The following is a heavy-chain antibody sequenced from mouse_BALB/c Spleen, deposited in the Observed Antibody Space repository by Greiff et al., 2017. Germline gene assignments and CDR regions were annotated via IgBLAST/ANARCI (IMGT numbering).Heavy chain of an antibody. CDR1: GYSFTSYW. CDR2: IDPSDSET. Sequence: VQRVESGPQLVRPGASVKISCKASGYSFTSYWMHWVKQRPGQGLEWIGMIDPSDSETRLNQKFKDKATLTVDKSSSTAYMQLSSPTSEDSAVYYCARHGSSYDYAMDYWGQGTSVTVSS. V-gene: IGHV1S126*01. CDR3: ARHGSSYDYAMDY. J-gene: IGHJ4*01. D-gene: IGHD1-1*01.